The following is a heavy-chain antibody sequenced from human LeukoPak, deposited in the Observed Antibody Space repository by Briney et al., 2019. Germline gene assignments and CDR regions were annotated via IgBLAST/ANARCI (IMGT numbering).Heavy chain of an antibody. CDR2: ISSSSSHI. V-gene: IGHV3-21*01. D-gene: IGHD2-15*01. CDR1: GFTLSSYS. Sequence: PGGSLRLSCAVSGFTLSSYSMNWVRQAPGKGLEWVSSISSSSSHIYYADSVKGRFTISRDNAKNSLYLQMNSLRAEDTAVYYCARVRVVVAATGHFDYWGQGTLVTVSS. CDR3: ARVRVVVAATGHFDY. J-gene: IGHJ4*02.